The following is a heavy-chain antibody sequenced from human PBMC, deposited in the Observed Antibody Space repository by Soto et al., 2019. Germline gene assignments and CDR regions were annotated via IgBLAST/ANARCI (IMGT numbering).Heavy chain of an antibody. CDR1: GYTFTTYG. J-gene: IGHJ4*02. D-gene: IGHD2-15*01. Sequence: ASVKVSCKASGYTFTTYGITWVRQAPGQGLEWMGWISGFNGNTNYAQRFQGRVSMTTDTFTNTAYMELRSLRSDDTAVYYCAREILPASPREFDYWGQGTLVTVPS. CDR2: ISGFNGNT. CDR3: AREILPASPREFDY. V-gene: IGHV1-18*01.